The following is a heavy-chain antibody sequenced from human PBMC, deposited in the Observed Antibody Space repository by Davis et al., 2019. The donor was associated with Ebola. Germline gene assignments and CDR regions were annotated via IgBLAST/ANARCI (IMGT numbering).Heavy chain of an antibody. CDR3: ARGAHSSGWPYFDY. CDR2: ISYDGSNK. Sequence: GESLKISCAASGFTFSNYGMHWVRQAPGKGLEWVAVISYDGSNKYYADSVKGRFTISRDNSKNTLYLQMNSLRAEDTAVYYCARGAHSSGWPYFDYWGQGTLVTVSS. J-gene: IGHJ4*02. V-gene: IGHV3-33*05. CDR1: GFTFSNYG. D-gene: IGHD6-19*01.